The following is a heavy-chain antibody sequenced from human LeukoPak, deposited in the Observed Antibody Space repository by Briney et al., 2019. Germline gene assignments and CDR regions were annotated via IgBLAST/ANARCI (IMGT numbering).Heavy chain of an antibody. CDR1: GFTFDDYA. V-gene: IGHV3-9*01. CDR3: ARPYIVGATHIPGY. D-gene: IGHD1-26*01. J-gene: IGHJ4*02. CDR2: ISWNSGSI. Sequence: PGRSLRLSCAASGFTFDDYAMHWVRQAPGKGLEWVSGISWNSGSIGYADSVKGRFTISRDNAKNSLYLQMNSLRAEDTAVYYCARPYIVGATHIPGYWGQGTLVTVSS.